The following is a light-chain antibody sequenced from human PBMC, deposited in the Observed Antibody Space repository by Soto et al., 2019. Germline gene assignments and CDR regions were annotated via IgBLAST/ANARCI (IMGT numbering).Light chain of an antibody. Sequence: DIQMTQSPSSLSASVGDRVTLTCQASQDISNYLNWYQQNPGKAPKLLIYDACNLETGVTSRFSGSGSGTDFTLTISNLQPEDIATYYCQQYDNVPRYTFGQGTKLEIK. CDR2: DAC. J-gene: IGKJ2*01. V-gene: IGKV1-33*01. CDR1: QDISNY. CDR3: QQYDNVPRYT.